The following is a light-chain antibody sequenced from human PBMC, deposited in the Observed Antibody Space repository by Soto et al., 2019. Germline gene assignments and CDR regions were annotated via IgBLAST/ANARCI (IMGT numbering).Light chain of an antibody. CDR3: QQRSNWPRRT. CDR2: DAS. J-gene: IGKJ1*01. V-gene: IGKV3-11*01. CDR1: QSVSSY. Sequence: EIVLTQSPATLCLSPGEGATLPCRASQSVSSYLAWYQQKPGQAPRLLIYDASNRATGIPARFSGSGSGTDFTLTISSLEPEDFAVYYCQQRSNWPRRTFGQGTKVDIK.